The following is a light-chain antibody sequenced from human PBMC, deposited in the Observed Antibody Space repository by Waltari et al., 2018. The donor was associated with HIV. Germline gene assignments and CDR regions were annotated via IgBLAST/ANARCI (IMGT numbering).Light chain of an antibody. J-gene: IGKJ1*01. CDR2: GPS. Sequence: EIVMTQSPATLSVSPGERATLSCRASQSVSNNLAWYQQKPGQAPRLLIYGPSTRATGTPARFSVSGSGTVFSLTISGVQSEELAIYYCQQYKEWPRTFGQGTKVEIK. CDR1: QSVSNN. CDR3: QQYKEWPRT. V-gene: IGKV3-15*01.